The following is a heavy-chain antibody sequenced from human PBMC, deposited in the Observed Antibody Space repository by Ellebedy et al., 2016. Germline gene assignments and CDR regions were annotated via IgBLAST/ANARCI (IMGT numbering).Heavy chain of an antibody. Sequence: GGSLRLXXATSGFIFSSYGMTWVRQAPGKGLECVSAISRSGGSTYYADSVKGRFTISRDTSKNTLYLQMNSLRAEDTAVYYCARDPDTVTKIDYWGQGTLVTVSS. CDR1: GFIFSSYG. J-gene: IGHJ4*02. V-gene: IGHV3-23*01. CDR3: ARDPDTVTKIDY. CDR2: ISRSGGST. D-gene: IGHD1-14*01.